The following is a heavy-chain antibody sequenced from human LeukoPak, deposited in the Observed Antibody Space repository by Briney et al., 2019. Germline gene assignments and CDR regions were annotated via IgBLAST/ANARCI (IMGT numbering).Heavy chain of an antibody. CDR2: ISYAGSP. CDR1: GVSISSSGSY. D-gene: IGHD3-9*01. J-gene: IGHJ4*02. V-gene: IGHV4-39*07. Sequence: SETLSLTCTVSGVSISSSGSYWAWIRQPPGKGLDWIGTISYAGSPNYNPSLNSRVTMSSDTSSNQFSLRLSSVTDADTATYYCARVMAVLRYGADYWGQGSLVTVSS. CDR3: ARVMAVLRYGADY.